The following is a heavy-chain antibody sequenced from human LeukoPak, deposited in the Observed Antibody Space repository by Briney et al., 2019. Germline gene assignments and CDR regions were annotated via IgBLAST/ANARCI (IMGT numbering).Heavy chain of an antibody. D-gene: IGHD3-3*01. Sequence: PSETLSLTCTVSGYSISSGYYWGWIRQPAGKGLEWIGRIYTSGSTNYNPSLKSRVTMSVGTSKNQFSLKLSSVTAADTAAYYCARDFADNYFDYWGQGTLVTVSS. V-gene: IGHV4-4*07. CDR3: ARDFADNYFDY. CDR1: GYSISSGYY. J-gene: IGHJ4*02. CDR2: IYTSGST.